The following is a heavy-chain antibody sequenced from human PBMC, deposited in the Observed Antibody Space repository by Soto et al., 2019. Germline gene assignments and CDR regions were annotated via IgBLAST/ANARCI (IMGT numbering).Heavy chain of an antibody. D-gene: IGHD1-26*01. CDR1: GFTFSNYA. CDR2: ISNDESNK. V-gene: IGHV3-30-3*01. Sequence: QVQLVESGGGVVQAGRSLRLSCTASGFTFSNYAIHWVRQAPGKGLEWVAVISNDESNKYYADSVKGRFSISRDNPKNTPYLQMNSLRDEDTAVCYCARDRTREDPGGWFDPWGQGTLVSVSS. CDR3: ARDRTREDPGGWFDP. J-gene: IGHJ5*02.